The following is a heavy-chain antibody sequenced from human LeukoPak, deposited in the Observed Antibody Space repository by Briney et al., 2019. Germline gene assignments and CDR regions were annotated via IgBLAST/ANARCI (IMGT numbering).Heavy chain of an antibody. CDR2: ITHSGSS. V-gene: IGHV4-34*01. J-gene: IGHJ5*02. Sequence: PSETLSLTCAVYGGSFSGYYWSWIRQPPGKGLEWIGEITHSGSSNYNPSLKSRVTISVDTSKNQFSLKLSSVTAADTAVYYCARGRWFDPWGQGTLVTVPS. CDR3: ARGRWFDP. CDR1: GGSFSGYY.